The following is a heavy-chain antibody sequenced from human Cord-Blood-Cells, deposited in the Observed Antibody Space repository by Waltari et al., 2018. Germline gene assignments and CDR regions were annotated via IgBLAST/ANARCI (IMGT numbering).Heavy chain of an antibody. Sequence: EVQLVESGGGLVQPGGSLSLSCAASGFTFSSSWMSWVRQAPGKGLEGVAKIKQDGSEKYYGDSVKGRFTISRDNAKNSLYLQMNSLRAEDTAVYYGARALGWNYAFDIWGQGTMVTVSS. V-gene: IGHV3-7*01. CDR1: GFTFSSSW. CDR3: ARALGWNYAFDI. D-gene: IGHD1-7*01. J-gene: IGHJ3*02. CDR2: IKQDGSEK.